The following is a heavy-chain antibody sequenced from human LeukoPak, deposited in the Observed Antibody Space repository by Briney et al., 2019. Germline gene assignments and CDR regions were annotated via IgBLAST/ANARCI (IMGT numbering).Heavy chain of an antibody. J-gene: IGHJ3*01. CDR1: GFTFSGYD. CDR2: IGIGGDT. CDR3: ARGYVHAFDL. D-gene: IGHD3-16*01. Sequence: GGSLRLSCAASGFTFSGYDMHWVRQPTGKGLEWVSAIGIGGDTYYPGSVKGRLTMSRENAKNSLYLQMNSLRAGDTAVYYCARGYVHAFDLWGQGTMVTVSS. V-gene: IGHV3-13*04.